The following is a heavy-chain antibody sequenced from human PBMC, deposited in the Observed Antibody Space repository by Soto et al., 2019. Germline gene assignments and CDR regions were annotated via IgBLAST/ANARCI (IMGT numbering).Heavy chain of an antibody. CDR3: ARAAYCSSTSCYARGAFDI. D-gene: IGHD2-2*01. Sequence: QVQLVESGGGLVKPGGSLRLSCAASGFTFSDYYMSWIRQAPGKGLEWVSYISSSGSTIYYADSVKGRFTISRDNAKNSLHLQMNSLRAEDTAVYYCARAAYCSSTSCYARGAFDIWGQGTMVTVSS. V-gene: IGHV3-11*01. J-gene: IGHJ3*02. CDR2: ISSSGSTI. CDR1: GFTFSDYY.